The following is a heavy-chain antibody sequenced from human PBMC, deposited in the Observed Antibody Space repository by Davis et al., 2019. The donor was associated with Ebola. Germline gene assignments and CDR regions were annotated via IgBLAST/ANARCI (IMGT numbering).Heavy chain of an antibody. D-gene: IGHD1-1*01. Sequence: ASVKVSCKASGYSFKNYAISWVRQAPGQGLEWMGWISAYNGNTNYAQILQGRVTMTTDTSTSTAYMELRSLRSDDTAVYYCARDTRVRPFDYWGQGTLVTVSS. V-gene: IGHV1-18*01. CDR2: ISAYNGNT. CDR1: GYSFKNYA. J-gene: IGHJ4*02. CDR3: ARDTRVRPFDY.